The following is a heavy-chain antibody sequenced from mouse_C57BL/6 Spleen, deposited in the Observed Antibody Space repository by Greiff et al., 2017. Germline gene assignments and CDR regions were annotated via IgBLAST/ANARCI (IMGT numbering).Heavy chain of an antibody. Sequence: EVKLVESGGGLVKPGGSLTLSCAASGFTFSSYAMSWVRQTPEKRLEWVATISDGGSYTYYPDNVKGRFTISRDNAKNNLYLQMSHLKSEDTAMYYCARDGGNYGDYYAMDYWGQGTSVTVSS. CDR1: GFTFSSYA. CDR2: ISDGGSYT. J-gene: IGHJ4*01. CDR3: ARDGGNYGDYYAMDY. D-gene: IGHD2-1*01. V-gene: IGHV5-4*01.